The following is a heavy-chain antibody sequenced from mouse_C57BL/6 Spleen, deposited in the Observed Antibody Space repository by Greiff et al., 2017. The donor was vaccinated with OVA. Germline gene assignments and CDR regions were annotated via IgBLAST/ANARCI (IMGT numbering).Heavy chain of an antibody. V-gene: IGHV1-64*01. CDR3: ARGDYYGSRYFDV. CDR2: IHPNSGST. J-gene: IGHJ1*03. CDR1: GYTFTSYW. D-gene: IGHD1-1*01. Sequence: VQLVESGAELVKPGASVKLSCKASGYTFTSYWMHWVKQRPGQGLEWIGMIHPNSGSTNYNEKFKSKATLTVDKSSSTAYMQLSSLTSEDSAVYYCARGDYYGSRYFDVWGTGTTVTVSS.